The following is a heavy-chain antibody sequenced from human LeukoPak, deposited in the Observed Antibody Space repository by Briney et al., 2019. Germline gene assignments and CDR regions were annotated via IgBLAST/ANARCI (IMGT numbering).Heavy chain of an antibody. CDR2: IYTSGST. CDR1: GGSISSGSYH. D-gene: IGHD5-18*01. Sequence: NPSQTLSLTCTVSGGSISSGSYHWSWIRQPAGKGLEWIGRIYTSGSTNYNPSLKSRVTMSVDTSKNQFSLKLSSVTAADTAVYYCAREKSYGYRNYYYYYMDVWGKGTTVTVSS. J-gene: IGHJ6*03. V-gene: IGHV4-61*02. CDR3: AREKSYGYRNYYYYYMDV.